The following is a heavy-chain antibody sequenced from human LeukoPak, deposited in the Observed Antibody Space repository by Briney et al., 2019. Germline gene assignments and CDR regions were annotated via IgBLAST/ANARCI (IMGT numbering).Heavy chain of an antibody. D-gene: IGHD3-22*01. Sequence: PGRSLRLSCAASGFTFSSYAMHWVRQAPGKGLEWVAVISYDGSNKYYADSVKGRFTISRDISKNTLYLQMNSLRAEDTAVYYCARGGYYYDSSGPLSYWGQGTLVTVSS. CDR3: ARGGYYYDSSGPLSY. J-gene: IGHJ4*02. CDR1: GFTFSSYA. CDR2: ISYDGSNK. V-gene: IGHV3-30-3*01.